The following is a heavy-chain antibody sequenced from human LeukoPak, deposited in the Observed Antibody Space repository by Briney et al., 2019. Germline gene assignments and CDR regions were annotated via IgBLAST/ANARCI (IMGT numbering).Heavy chain of an antibody. CDR1: GFTFSIFW. CDR2: ISTDGSST. Sequence: PGGSLRLSCAASGFTFSIFWMHWVRQAPGKGLVWVSRISTDGSSTSYADSVKGRFTISRDNAKNTLYLQMNSLRAEDTAVYYCAKDLVPRYVVVVPAAYDYWGQGTLVTVSS. J-gene: IGHJ4*02. D-gene: IGHD2-2*01. V-gene: IGHV3-74*01. CDR3: AKDLVPRYVVVVPAAYDY.